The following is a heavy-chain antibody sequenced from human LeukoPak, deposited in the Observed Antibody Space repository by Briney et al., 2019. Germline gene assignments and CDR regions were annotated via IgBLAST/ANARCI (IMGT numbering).Heavy chain of an antibody. CDR3: ARSSNGYYHFDL. Sequence: KASETLSLTCTVSGGSISSSSYYWGWIRQPPGKGLEWIASIYYSGSTYYNPSLKSRVTISVDTSKNQFSLKLSSVTAADTAVYYCARSSNGYYHFDLWGRGTLVTVSS. J-gene: IGHJ2*01. CDR1: GGSISSSSYY. V-gene: IGHV4-39*01. D-gene: IGHD3-22*01. CDR2: IYYSGST.